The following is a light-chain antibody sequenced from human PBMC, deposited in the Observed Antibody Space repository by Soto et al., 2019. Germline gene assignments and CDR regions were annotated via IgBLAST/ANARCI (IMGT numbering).Light chain of an antibody. CDR2: ADN. CDR1: SSNIGSNS. CDR3: AAWDDSLNGFV. V-gene: IGLV1-44*01. J-gene: IGLJ1*01. Sequence: QSVLTQPPSASGTPGQRVSISRSGSSSNIGSNSVQWHQQLPGTAPNLLIYADNQRPSGVPDRFSGSKSGTSASLAITGLQSGDEVDYYCAAWDDSLNGFVFGTGTKVTVL.